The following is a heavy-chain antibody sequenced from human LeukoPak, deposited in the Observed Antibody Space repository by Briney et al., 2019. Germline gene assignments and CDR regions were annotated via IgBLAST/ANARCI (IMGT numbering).Heavy chain of an antibody. CDR3: ARQRLDGDILGFDW. V-gene: IGHV4-4*07. CDR2: IHTSGSP. J-gene: IGHJ4*02. CDR1: GAFISGHY. Sequence: SETLSLTCNVSGAFISGHYWSWIRHPAGKSLEWIGRIHTSGSPIYNPSLSSRVTMSVDTSKGQFSLTMNSLTAADTAIYYCARQRLDGDILGFDWWGQGTLVTVSS. D-gene: IGHD2-21*01.